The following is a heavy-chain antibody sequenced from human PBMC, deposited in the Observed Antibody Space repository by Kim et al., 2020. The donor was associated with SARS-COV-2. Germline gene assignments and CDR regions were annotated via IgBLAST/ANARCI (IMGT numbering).Heavy chain of an antibody. J-gene: IGHJ4*02. V-gene: IGHV3-21*01. Sequence: YIHYADSVRGRFTISRDNSRNSVCLQMNGLRVEDAAVYYCVRDVTSIVVYWGQGTLVTVSS. CDR3: VRDVTSIVVY. CDR2: YI. D-gene: IGHD1-26*01.